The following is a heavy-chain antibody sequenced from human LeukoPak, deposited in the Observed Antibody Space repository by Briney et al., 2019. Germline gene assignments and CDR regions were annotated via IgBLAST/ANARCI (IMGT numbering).Heavy chain of an antibody. Sequence: TSSETLSLTCAVYGGSFSGYYWSWIRQSPGKGLEWIGEINHNGRTNYNPSLKSRVTISLDTSKTQFSLRLSSVTAADTAVYYCAHDLSSDHPPLDAFTIWGQGTVVTVSS. CDR3: AHDLSSDHPPLDAFTI. D-gene: IGHD3/OR15-3a*01. V-gene: IGHV4-34*01. CDR2: INHNGRT. J-gene: IGHJ3*02. CDR1: GGSFSGYY.